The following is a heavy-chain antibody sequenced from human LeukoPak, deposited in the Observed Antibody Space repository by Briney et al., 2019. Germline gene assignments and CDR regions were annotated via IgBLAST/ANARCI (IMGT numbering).Heavy chain of an antibody. J-gene: IGHJ4*02. Sequence: ALVKVSCKASGYTFTGYYMHWVRQAPGQGLEWMGWINPNSGGTNYAQKFQGRVTMTRDTSISTAYMELSRLRSDDTAVYYCARDLEEYSSSSGGYWGQGTLVTVSS. CDR1: GYTFTGYY. V-gene: IGHV1-2*02. CDR3: ARDLEEYSSSSGGY. CDR2: INPNSGGT. D-gene: IGHD6-6*01.